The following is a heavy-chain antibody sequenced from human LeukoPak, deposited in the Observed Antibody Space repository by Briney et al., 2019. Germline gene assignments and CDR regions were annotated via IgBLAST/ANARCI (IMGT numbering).Heavy chain of an antibody. D-gene: IGHD2-8*01. CDR3: ARDLSSCTNGVCYTPFDY. Sequence: ASVKVSCKASGYTFTSYAMHWVRQAPGQRLEWMGWINAGNGNTKYSQKFQGRVTITRDTSASTAYMELSSLRSDDTAVYYCARDLSSCTNGVCYTPFDYWGQGTLVTVSS. J-gene: IGHJ4*02. CDR1: GYTFTSYA. V-gene: IGHV1-3*01. CDR2: INAGNGNT.